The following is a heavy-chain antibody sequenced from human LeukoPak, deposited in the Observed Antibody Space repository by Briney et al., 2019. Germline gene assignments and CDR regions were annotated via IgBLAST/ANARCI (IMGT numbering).Heavy chain of an antibody. Sequence: GGSLRLSCAASGSTLTTHAMNWVRQAPGKGLEWVSGIDSSGRGIYYADSVKGRFTISRDNSKNTLYLQMNSLRAEDTAIYYCAKEGYSSGFHWGQGTLVTVSS. CDR1: GSTLTTHA. CDR3: AKEGYSSGFH. V-gene: IGHV3-23*01. D-gene: IGHD6-19*01. J-gene: IGHJ4*02. CDR2: IDSSGRGI.